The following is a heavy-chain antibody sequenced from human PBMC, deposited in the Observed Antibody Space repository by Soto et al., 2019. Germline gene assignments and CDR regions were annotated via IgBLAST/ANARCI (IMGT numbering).Heavy chain of an antibody. J-gene: IGHJ6*02. CDR3: ARDQLEAVAADRTHYYYYGMDV. Sequence: ASVKVSCKASGYTFTSYGISWVRQAPGQGLEWMGWISAYNGNTNYAQKLQGRVTMTTDTPTSTAYMELRSLRSDDTAVYYCARDQLEAVAADRTHYYYYGMDVWGQGTTVTVSS. D-gene: IGHD6-19*01. V-gene: IGHV1-18*01. CDR1: GYTFTSYG. CDR2: ISAYNGNT.